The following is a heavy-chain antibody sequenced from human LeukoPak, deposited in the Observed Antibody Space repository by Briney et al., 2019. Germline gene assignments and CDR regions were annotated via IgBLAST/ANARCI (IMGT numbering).Heavy chain of an antibody. CDR2: ISGSGGST. J-gene: IGHJ4*02. D-gene: IGHD3-3*01. CDR3: ARTKGIFGVVIIGYYFDY. V-gene: IGHV3-23*01. Sequence: GGSLRLSCAASGFTFSSYAMSWVRQAPGKGLEWVSAISGSGGSTYYADSVKGRFTISRDNSKNTLYLQMNSLRAEDTAVYYCARTKGIFGVVIIGYYFDYWGQGTLVTVSS. CDR1: GFTFSSYA.